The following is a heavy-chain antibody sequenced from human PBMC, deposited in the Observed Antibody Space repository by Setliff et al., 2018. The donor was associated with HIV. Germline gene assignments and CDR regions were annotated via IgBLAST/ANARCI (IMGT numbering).Heavy chain of an antibody. D-gene: IGHD2-15*01. Sequence: SVKVSCKASGGTFSGYVISWVRQAPGQGPEWMGGIIPMYGVANYAQKFQGRVTITTDESTSTAYMELSSLRSEDTAVYYCALPYCGGGNCWSSASLPPAGWFDPWGQGTLVTVSS. J-gene: IGHJ5*02. CDR2: IIPMYGVA. CDR3: ALPYCGGGNCWSSASLPPAGWFDP. CDR1: GGTFSGYV. V-gene: IGHV1-69*05.